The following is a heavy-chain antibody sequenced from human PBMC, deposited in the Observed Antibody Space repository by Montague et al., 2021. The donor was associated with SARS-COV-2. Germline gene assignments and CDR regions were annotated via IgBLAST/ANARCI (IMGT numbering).Heavy chain of an antibody. Sequence: SLRLSCAASGFTFRSYTMNWVRQAPGKGLEWVSCISSSSSYVYYAASVKGRFTIFRDNAKNSLFLQMNSLRAEDTAVYYCARDGWAHYYDSSGYEGNFDIWGQGTMVTVSS. J-gene: IGHJ3*02. D-gene: IGHD3-22*01. CDR3: ARDGWAHYYDSSGYEGNFDI. V-gene: IGHV3-21*01. CDR2: ISSSSSYV. CDR1: GFTFRSYT.